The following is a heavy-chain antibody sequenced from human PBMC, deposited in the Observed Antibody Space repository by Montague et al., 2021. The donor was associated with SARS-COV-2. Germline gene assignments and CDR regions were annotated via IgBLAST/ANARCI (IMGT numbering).Heavy chain of an antibody. CDR3: AKDFDYYDSSGYFDY. V-gene: IGHV3-9*01. J-gene: IGHJ4*02. CDR1: GFTFGDHA. Sequence: SRRFSCAASGFTFGDHAMHWVRQAPGKGPEWISGITWDSGTLGYSDSVKGRFTISRDNAKNSLYLQMNSLRVEDTALYYCAKDFDYYDSSGYFDYWGQGTLVTVSS. D-gene: IGHD3-22*01. CDR2: ITWDSGTL.